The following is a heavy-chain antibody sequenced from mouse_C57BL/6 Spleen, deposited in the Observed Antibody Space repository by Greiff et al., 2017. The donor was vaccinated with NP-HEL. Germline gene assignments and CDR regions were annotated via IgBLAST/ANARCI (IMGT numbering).Heavy chain of an antibody. D-gene: IGHD1-1*01. Sequence: EVKLVESGGGLVKPGGSLKLSCAASGFTFSSYAMSWVRQTPEKRLEWVATISDGGSYTYYPDNVKGRFTISRDNAKNNLYLQMSHLKSEDTAMYYCARDPLLYYGSSHWYFDVWGTGTTVTVSS. J-gene: IGHJ1*03. CDR2: ISDGGSYT. CDR3: ARDPLLYYGSSHWYFDV. CDR1: GFTFSSYA. V-gene: IGHV5-4*01.